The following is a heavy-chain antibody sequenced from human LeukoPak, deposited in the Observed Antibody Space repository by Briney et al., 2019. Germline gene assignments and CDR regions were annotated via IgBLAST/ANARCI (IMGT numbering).Heavy chain of an antibody. D-gene: IGHD3/OR15-3a*01. J-gene: IGHJ4*02. V-gene: IGHV3-33*01. CDR3: AGDAGLGYFDY. CDR2: IWYDGSNK. CDR1: GFTFSSYG. Sequence: PGGSLRLSCAASGFTFSSYGMHWVRQAPGKGLEWGADIWYDGSNKYYADSVKGRVTISRDNSKNTLYLQMNSVRAEDTAVYSCAGDAGLGYFDYWGQGTLVTVSS.